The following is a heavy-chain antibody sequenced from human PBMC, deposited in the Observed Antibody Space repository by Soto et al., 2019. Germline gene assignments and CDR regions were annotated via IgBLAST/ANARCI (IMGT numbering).Heavy chain of an antibody. Sequence: PSETLSLTCTVSGGSISSGDYYWSWIRQPPGKGLEWIVYIYYSGSTYYNPSLKSRVTISVDTSKNQFSLKLSSVTAADTAVYYCAREGRGAISWFDPWGQGTLVTVSS. D-gene: IGHD3-10*01. J-gene: IGHJ5*02. V-gene: IGHV4-30-4*01. CDR1: GGSISSGDYY. CDR2: IYYSGST. CDR3: AREGRGAISWFDP.